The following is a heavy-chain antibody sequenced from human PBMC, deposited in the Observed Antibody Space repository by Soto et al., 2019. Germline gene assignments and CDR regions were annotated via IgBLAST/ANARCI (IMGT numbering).Heavy chain of an antibody. CDR1: GYTFTSYD. CDR3: ARVVTADIGWFEP. Sequence: WASVKVSCKASGYTFTSYDINWVRQATGQGLEWMGWMNPNSGNTGYAQKFQGRVTMTRNTSISTAYMELSSLRSEDTAVYYCARVVTADIGWFEPWGQGTLVTVSS. D-gene: IGHD2-2*01. CDR2: MNPNSGNT. J-gene: IGHJ5*02. V-gene: IGHV1-8*01.